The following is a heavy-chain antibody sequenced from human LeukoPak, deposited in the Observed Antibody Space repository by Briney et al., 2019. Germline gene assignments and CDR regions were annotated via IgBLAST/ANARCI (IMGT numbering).Heavy chain of an antibody. J-gene: IGHJ4*02. D-gene: IGHD5-12*01. CDR2: ISYDGSSK. CDR1: GFTFSSTG. Sequence: PGGYLRITSTATGFTFSSTGMHWVRKAPGKGMDWGASISYDGSSKKYVDSVKGRFTISRDNSKRTLYLQMNSLRSEDTAVYYCAKEGLRFFDFWGQGTLVTVSS. CDR3: AKEGLRFFDF. V-gene: IGHV3-30*18.